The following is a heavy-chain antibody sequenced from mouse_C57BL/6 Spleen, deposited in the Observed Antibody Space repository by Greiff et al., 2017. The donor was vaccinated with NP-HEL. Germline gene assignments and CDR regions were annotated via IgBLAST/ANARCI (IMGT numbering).Heavy chain of an antibody. CDR2: INPNNGGT. D-gene: IGHD2-2*01. CDR3: ASGNFPYGWYAMDY. V-gene: IGHV1-22*01. CDR1: GYTFTDYN. J-gene: IGHJ4*01. Sequence: EVQRVESGPELVKPGASVKMSCKASGYTFTDYNMHWVKQSHGKSLEWIGYINPNNGGTSYNQKFKGKATLTVNKSSSTAYMELRSLTSEDSAVYYCASGNFPYGWYAMDYWGQGTSVTVSS.